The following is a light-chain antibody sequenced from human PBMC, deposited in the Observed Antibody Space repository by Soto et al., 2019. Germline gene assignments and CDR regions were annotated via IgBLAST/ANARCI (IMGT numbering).Light chain of an antibody. CDR3: QQYKSYSGT. CDR2: NAS. V-gene: IGKV1-5*01. Sequence: IQMTQCPSTLSASVGDRVTITCRASQSFXYYFDWFEGKPGKPPKLRXGNASSLHRGVPSRFSGSGSGTEFTLVISSLHPDDFATYYCQQYKSYSGTFGQGTKVDIK. J-gene: IGKJ1*01. CDR1: QSFXYY.